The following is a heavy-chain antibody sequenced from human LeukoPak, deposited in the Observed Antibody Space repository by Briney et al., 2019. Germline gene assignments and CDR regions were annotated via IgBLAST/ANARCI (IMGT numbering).Heavy chain of an antibody. CDR1: GFTVSSNY. Sequence: GGSLRLSCAASGFTVSSNYMSWVRQAPGKGLEWVSVIYSGGSTYYADSVKGRFTISRDNSKNTLYLQMNSLRAEDTAAYYYAKGPGYSSGWPLNWGQGTLVTVSS. J-gene: IGHJ4*02. V-gene: IGHV3-66*01. CDR3: AKGPGYSSGWPLN. D-gene: IGHD6-19*01. CDR2: IYSGGST.